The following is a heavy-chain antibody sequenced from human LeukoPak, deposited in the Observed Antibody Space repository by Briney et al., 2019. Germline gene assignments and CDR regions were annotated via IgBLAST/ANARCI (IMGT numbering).Heavy chain of an antibody. CDR2: ISDQE. CDR3: AETLGPGRHYFIS. D-gene: IGHD3-16*01. Sequence: GAYLRLSCSVSGSTSSTYHMGWVRQAPGKGLEWVSIISDQEYYADSVKGRFAISRDSSKNTLYLQMYSLTAEDTAIYYCAETLGPGRHYFISWGQGTLVTVSS. V-gene: IGHV3-23*01. CDR1: GSTSSTYH. J-gene: IGHJ4*02.